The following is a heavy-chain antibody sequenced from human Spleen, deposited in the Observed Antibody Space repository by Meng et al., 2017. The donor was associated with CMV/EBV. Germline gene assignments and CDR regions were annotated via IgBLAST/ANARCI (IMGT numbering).Heavy chain of an antibody. V-gene: IGHV4-34*01. D-gene: IGHD2-15*01. CDR1: GGSFNIYF. CDR3: AIGRYCSGGSCYSEDY. CDR2: INHRASP. J-gene: IGHJ4*02. Sequence: YGGSFNIYFWSSIRQPPGKGLEWIGEINHRASPNYNPSLKSRVTISGDTSKNEFSLKLTSVTAADTAVYYCAIGRYCSGGSCYSEDYWGQGTLVTVSS.